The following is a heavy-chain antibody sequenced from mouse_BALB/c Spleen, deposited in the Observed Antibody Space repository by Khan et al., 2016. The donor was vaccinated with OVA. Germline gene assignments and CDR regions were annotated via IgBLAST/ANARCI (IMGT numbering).Heavy chain of an antibody. CDR2: IYPRTGST. CDR3: AGGSDYGNFFAY. D-gene: IGHD2-1*01. CDR1: GYTFTSYC. V-gene: IGHV1-76*01. Sequence: QVQLKESGGELVKPGASVKLSCKASGYTFTSYCMHWVKQRPGQGLEWIARIYPRTGSTYYNQKFKGKATLTADKSSSTAYMQLSSLTSEDSSVFVCAGGSDYGNFFAYWGQGTMVTVSA. J-gene: IGHJ3*01.